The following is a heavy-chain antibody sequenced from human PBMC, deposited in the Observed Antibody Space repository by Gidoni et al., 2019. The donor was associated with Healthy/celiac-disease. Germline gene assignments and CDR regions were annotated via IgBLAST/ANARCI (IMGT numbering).Heavy chain of an antibody. CDR2: IIAYNGNT. J-gene: IGHJ4*02. CDR3: ARSRDYYGSGSSLGY. V-gene: IGHV1-18*01. Sequence: QVQLVQSGAEVKKPGASVNVSCNASGYTFTSYGISWVRQAPGQGLERMGWIIAYNGNTNYAKKLQGRVTMTTDTSTSTAYMELRSLRSDDTAVYYCARSRDYYGSGSSLGYWGQGTLVTVSS. CDR1: GYTFTSYG. D-gene: IGHD3-10*01.